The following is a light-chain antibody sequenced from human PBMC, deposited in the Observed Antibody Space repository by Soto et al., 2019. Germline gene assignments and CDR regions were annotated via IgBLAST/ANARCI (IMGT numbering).Light chain of an antibody. CDR2: LSSDGSH. Sequence: QLVLTQSPSASASLGASVKLTCTLSSGHSSYAIAWHPQQPEKGPRYLMKLSSDGSHSKGDGIPDRFSGSSSGAERYLTISSLQSEDEADYYCQTWDTGARVVFGGGTKVTVL. V-gene: IGLV4-69*01. J-gene: IGLJ2*01. CDR1: SGHSSYA. CDR3: QTWDTGARVV.